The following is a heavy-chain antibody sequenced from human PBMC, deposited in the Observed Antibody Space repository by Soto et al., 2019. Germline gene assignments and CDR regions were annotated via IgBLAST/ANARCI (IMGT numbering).Heavy chain of an antibody. D-gene: IGHD2-15*01. V-gene: IGHV3-7*01. CDR2: IKQDGSEK. Sequence: EVQLVESGGGLVQPGGSLRLSCAASGFTFSSYWMSWVRQAPGKGLEWVANIKQDGSEKYYVDSVKGRFTISRANAKNSLYVQMNSLRAEDTAVYYCARDPSVVVVAATPYYYYGMDVWGQGTTVTVSS. CDR3: ARDPSVVVVAATPYYYYGMDV. J-gene: IGHJ6*02. CDR1: GFTFSSYW.